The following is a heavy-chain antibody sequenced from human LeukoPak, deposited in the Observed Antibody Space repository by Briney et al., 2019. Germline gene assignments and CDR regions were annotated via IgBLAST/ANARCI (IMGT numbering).Heavy chain of an antibody. CDR3: AKDPDYYDSSGNGY. CDR1: GFTFSSYA. CDR2: ISGSGGST. J-gene: IGHJ4*02. Sequence: GGSLRLSCAASGFTFSSYAMSWVRQAPGKGLEWVSAISGSGGSTYYADSVKGRFAISRDNSKNTLYLQMNSLRAEDTAVYYCAKDPDYYDSSGNGYWGQGTLVTVSS. V-gene: IGHV3-23*01. D-gene: IGHD3-22*01.